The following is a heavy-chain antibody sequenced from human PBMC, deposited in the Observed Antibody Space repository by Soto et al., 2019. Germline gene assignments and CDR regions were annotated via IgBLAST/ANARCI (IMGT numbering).Heavy chain of an antibody. CDR1: RFSFNAYA. CDR2: ISYDGNVK. D-gene: IGHD5-12*01. V-gene: IGHV3-30-3*02. CDR3: AKTSGGSNYYDYGMDV. J-gene: IGHJ6*02. Sequence: QMQLVESGGGVVQPGRSLRLSCAASRFSFNAYAMHWVRQAPGKGLEWVAVISYDGNVKYYADSVKGRFTISRDNSKGTLFLQMNSLRGDDTAVYYCAKTSGGSNYYDYGMDVWGQGTTVTVSS.